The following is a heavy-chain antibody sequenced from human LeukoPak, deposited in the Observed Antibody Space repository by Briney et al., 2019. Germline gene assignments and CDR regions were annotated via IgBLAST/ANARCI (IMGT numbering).Heavy chain of an antibody. V-gene: IGHV1-18*01. CDR2: ISAYNGNT. Sequence: GASVKVSCKASGYTFTSCGISWVRQAPGQGLEWMGWISAYNGNTNYAQKLQGRVTMTTDTSTSTAYMELRSLRSDDTAVYYCARLNRDYDFWSGYYPYFDYWGQGTLVTVSS. J-gene: IGHJ4*02. D-gene: IGHD3-3*01. CDR3: ARLNRDYDFWSGYYPYFDY. CDR1: GYTFTSCG.